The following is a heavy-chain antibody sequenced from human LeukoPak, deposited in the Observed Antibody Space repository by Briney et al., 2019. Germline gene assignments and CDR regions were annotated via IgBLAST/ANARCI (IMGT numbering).Heavy chain of an antibody. Sequence: PGGSLRLSCAASGFSFTNAWMSWVRQAPGKGLEWIGRIKSYPDGGTTDYAAPVKDRLIISRDTSKNTLYLQMNSLRTEDTGVYYCTTDRAIVSHLLFDFWGQGTLVTVSS. CDR1: GFSFTNAW. V-gene: IGHV3-15*01. D-gene: IGHD3-22*01. J-gene: IGHJ4*02. CDR3: TTDRAIVSHLLFDF. CDR2: IKSYPDGGTT.